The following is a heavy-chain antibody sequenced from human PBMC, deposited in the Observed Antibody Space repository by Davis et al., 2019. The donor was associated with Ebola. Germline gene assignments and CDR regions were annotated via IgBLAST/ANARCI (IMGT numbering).Heavy chain of an antibody. Sequence: GESLKISCVASGFAFSGYWMNWVRQVPGKGLEWVAIIKKDGSEKYYVDSVKGRFTISRDNAKNSLYLQMNSLRAEDTAVYYCARDEPYDFWSGYYLYWGQGTLVTVSS. V-gene: IGHV3-7*01. D-gene: IGHD3-3*01. CDR1: GFAFSGYW. CDR2: IKKDGSEK. J-gene: IGHJ4*02. CDR3: ARDEPYDFWSGYYLY.